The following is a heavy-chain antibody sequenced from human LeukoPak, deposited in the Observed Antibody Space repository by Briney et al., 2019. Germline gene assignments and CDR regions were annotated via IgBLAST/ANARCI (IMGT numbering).Heavy chain of an antibody. CDR2: IWYDGSNK. CDR3: ARDLSPGDYYDSSGYPGYGMDV. D-gene: IGHD3-22*01. Sequence: GGSLRLSCTASGFTFGDYAMSWVRQAPGKGLEWVAVIWYDGSNKYYADSVKGRFTISRDNSKNTLYLQMNSLRAEDTAVYYCARDLSPGDYYDSSGYPGYGMDVWGQGTTVTVSS. CDR1: GFTFGDYA. V-gene: IGHV3-33*01. J-gene: IGHJ6*02.